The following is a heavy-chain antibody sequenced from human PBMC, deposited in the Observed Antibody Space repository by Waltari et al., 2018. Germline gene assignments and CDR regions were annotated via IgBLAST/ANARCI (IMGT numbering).Heavy chain of an antibody. CDR2: INHSGST. CDR3: ARHNAYYDILAGYYSRYYYGMDV. V-gene: IGHV4-34*01. D-gene: IGHD3-9*01. J-gene: IGHJ6*02. Sequence: QVQLQQWGAGLLKPSETLSLTCAVYGGSFSGYYWSWIRQPPGKGLEWIGEINHSGSTNYNPSLKSRVTISVDTSKNQFSLKLSSVTAADTAVYYCARHNAYYDILAGYYSRYYYGMDVWGQGTTVTVSS. CDR1: GGSFSGYY.